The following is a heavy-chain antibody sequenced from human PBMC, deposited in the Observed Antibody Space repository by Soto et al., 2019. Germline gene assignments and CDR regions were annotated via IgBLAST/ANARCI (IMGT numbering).Heavy chain of an antibody. J-gene: IGHJ5*02. V-gene: IGHV4-31*03. CDR3: ARGRVVVPAAVMFNCLDP. Sequence: PSETLSLTCTVSGGSISSGGYYWSWIRQHPGKGLEWIGYNYYSGSTYYNPSLKSRVTISADTSKNQFSLNLSSVTAADTAVYYCARGRVVVPAAVMFNCLDPWGQGALVTVSS. CDR1: GGSISSGGYY. CDR2: NYYSGST. D-gene: IGHD2-2*01.